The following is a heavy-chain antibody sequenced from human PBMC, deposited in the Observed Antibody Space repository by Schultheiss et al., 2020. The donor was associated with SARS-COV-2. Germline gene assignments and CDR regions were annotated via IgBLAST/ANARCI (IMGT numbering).Heavy chain of an antibody. CDR2: MNPNSGNT. Sequence: ASVKVSCKASGYTFTGYYMHWVRQATGQGLEWMGWMNPNSGNTGYAQKFQGRVTMTRDTSISTAYMELSRLRSDDTAVYYCARARFKGSDFDYWGQGTLVTVSS. J-gene: IGHJ4*02. CDR1: GYTFTGYY. V-gene: IGHV1-2*02. D-gene: IGHD3-3*01. CDR3: ARARFKGSDFDY.